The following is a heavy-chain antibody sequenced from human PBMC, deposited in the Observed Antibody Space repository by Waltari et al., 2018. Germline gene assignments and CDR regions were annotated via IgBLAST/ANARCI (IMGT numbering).Heavy chain of an antibody. D-gene: IGHD3-16*01. V-gene: IGHV1-69*12. CDR3: ARRKLGEAFDI. CDR2: TIPIFGSP. J-gene: IGHJ3*02. Sequence: QVQLVQSGAEVKKPGSSVRVPCRTSGGNVGRYAITWVRQAPGQGLEWMGGTIPIFGSPMYAPKFQGRVSITADELTYTVYMELNSLRSDDTAIYYCARRKLGEAFDIWGQGTMVIVSS. CDR1: GGNVGRYA.